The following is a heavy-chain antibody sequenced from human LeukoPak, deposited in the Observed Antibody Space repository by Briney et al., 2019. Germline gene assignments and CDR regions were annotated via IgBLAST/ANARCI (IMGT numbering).Heavy chain of an antibody. V-gene: IGHV1-69*01. J-gene: IGHJ4*02. CDR3: ARQIRGWSADY. D-gene: IGHD6-19*01. CDR2: IIPIFGTV. CDR1: GGTVSSFL. Sequence: ASVTVSCKASGGTVSSFLITWVRQAPGQGLEWMGGIIPIFGTVTYAQKFQGRVTITADESTSTAYMELSSLRSEDTAVYYCARQIRGWSADYWGQGTLVTVSS.